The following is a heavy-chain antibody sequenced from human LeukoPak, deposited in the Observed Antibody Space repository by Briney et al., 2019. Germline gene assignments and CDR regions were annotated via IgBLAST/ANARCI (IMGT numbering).Heavy chain of an antibody. D-gene: IGHD5-24*01. CDR2: TYYRSKWYN. CDR1: GDSVSCNSAA. CDR3: TRGAPVGSSREFDY. Sequence: QTLSLNFDISGDSVSCNSAAWNWIRQSPLRSLEWLGRTYYRSKWYNDYAVSVKSRITINPDTSKNQFSLQLNSVTPEDTAVYYCTRGAPVGSSREFDYWGQGTLVTVSS. J-gene: IGHJ4*02. V-gene: IGHV6-1*01.